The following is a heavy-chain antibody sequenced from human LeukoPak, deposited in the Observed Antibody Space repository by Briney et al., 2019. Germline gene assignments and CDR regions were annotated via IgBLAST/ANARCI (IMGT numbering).Heavy chain of an antibody. CDR2: ISAYNDNT. CDR1: GYTFTSYG. D-gene: IGHD4-17*01. Sequence: GASVKVSCKASGYTFTSYGISWVRQAPGQGLEWMGWISAYNDNTNYAQKLQGRVTMTTDTFTSTAYMELRRLRSDDTAVYYCASDDLHGDLVLDYGGQGTLVTVSS. CDR3: ASDDLHGDLVLDY. V-gene: IGHV1-18*04. J-gene: IGHJ4*02.